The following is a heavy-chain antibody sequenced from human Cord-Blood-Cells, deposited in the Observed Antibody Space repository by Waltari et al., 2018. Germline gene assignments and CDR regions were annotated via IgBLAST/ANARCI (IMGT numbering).Heavy chain of an antibody. CDR1: GYSISSGYY. Sequence: QVQLQESGPGLVKPSETLSLTCTVSGYSISSGYYWGWIWQPPGKGLEWIGSIYHSGSPDYTPSLKSRATLSVDTSKTQFSLKLSSGTAADTAVYYCARSSWSYDYVWGSYPFDYWGQGTLVTVSS. CDR3: ARSSWSYDYVWGSYPFDY. V-gene: IGHV4-38-2*02. D-gene: IGHD3-16*02. CDR2: IYHSGSP. J-gene: IGHJ4*02.